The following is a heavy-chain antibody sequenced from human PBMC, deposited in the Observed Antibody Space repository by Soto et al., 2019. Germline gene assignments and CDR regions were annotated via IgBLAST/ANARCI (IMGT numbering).Heavy chain of an antibody. V-gene: IGHV4-31*03. CDR2: IYYGGST. J-gene: IGHJ1*01. Sequence: QVQLQESGPGLAKPSQTLSLTCSVSGGSIRSGSYYWTWIRQHPGKGLEWIGNIYYGGSTYYNPSLESRLTISVDTSKNQFSLELSSVTAADTAVYYCARDGVIAMGTFDWGQGTLVTVSS. CDR3: ARDGVIAMGTFD. CDR1: GGSIRSGSYY. D-gene: IGHD6-19*01.